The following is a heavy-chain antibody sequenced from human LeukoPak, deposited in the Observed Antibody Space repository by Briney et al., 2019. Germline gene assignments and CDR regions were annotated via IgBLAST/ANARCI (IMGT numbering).Heavy chain of an antibody. CDR3: ASPQLGTGWRFDC. CDR2: IDHSGST. Sequence: PSETLSLTFAVSGXSISSNNWWSWVRQFPGKGLEWIGEIDHSGSTNYNPSLQSRVTISVDKTKNQFSLRLTSVTAADTAVYYCASPQLGTGWRFDCWGQGTLVTVSS. V-gene: IGHV4-4*02. D-gene: IGHD6-19*01. CDR1: GXSISSNNW. J-gene: IGHJ4*02.